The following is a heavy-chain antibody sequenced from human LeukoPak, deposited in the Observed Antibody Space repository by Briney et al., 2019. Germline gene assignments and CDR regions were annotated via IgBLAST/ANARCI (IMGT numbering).Heavy chain of an antibody. CDR3: ARILGYCSSTSCYGRGAFDY. CDR2: INHSGST. CDR1: GGSFSGYY. D-gene: IGHD2-2*01. V-gene: IGHV4-34*01. Sequence: PSETLSLTCAAYGGSFSGYYWSWIRQPPGKGLEWIGEINHSGSTNYNPSLKSRVTISVDTSKNQFSLKLSSVTAADTAVYYCARILGYCSSTSCYGRGAFDYWGQGTLVTVSS. J-gene: IGHJ4*02.